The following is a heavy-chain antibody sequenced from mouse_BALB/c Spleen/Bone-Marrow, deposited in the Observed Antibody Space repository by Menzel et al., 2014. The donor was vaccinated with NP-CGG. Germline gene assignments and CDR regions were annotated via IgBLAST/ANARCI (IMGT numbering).Heavy chain of an antibody. CDR3: AKNYCYGCVAY. CDR2: INPDSSTI. Sequence: EVQLVESGGGLVQPGGSLKLSCAASGFDFSRYWMTWVRQAPGKGLEWIGEINPDSSTINYTPSLKDKFIISRDNAKNTRYLQMSKVRSEDTALYYCAKNYCYGCVAYWGQGTLVTVSA. D-gene: IGHD1-2*01. J-gene: IGHJ3*01. V-gene: IGHV4-1*02. CDR1: GFDFSRYW.